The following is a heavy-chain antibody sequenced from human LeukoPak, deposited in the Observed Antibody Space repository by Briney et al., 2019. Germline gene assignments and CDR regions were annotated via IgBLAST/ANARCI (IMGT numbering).Heavy chain of an antibody. Sequence: ASVEVSCKASGYTFTSYYMHWVRQAPGQGLEWMGIINPSGGSTSYAQKFQGRVTMTRDTSTSTVYMELSSLRSEDTAVYYCAKDSSSWSWTSPDDYWGQGTLVTVSS. CDR1: GYTFTSYY. J-gene: IGHJ4*02. D-gene: IGHD6-13*01. CDR3: AKDSSSWSWTSPDDY. CDR2: INPSGGST. V-gene: IGHV1-46*01.